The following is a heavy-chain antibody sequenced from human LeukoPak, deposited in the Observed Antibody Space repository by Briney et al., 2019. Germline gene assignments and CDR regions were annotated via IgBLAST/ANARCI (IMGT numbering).Heavy chain of an antibody. CDR2: ICYSGST. CDR1: GGSISSYY. CDR3: ARNYDSSGYYYLIVDY. J-gene: IGHJ4*02. V-gene: IGHV4-59*01. D-gene: IGHD3-22*01. Sequence: PSETLSLTCTVSGGSISSYYWSWIRQPPGKGLEWIGYICYSGSTNYNPSLKSRVTISVDTSKNQFSLKLSSVTAADTAVYYRARNYDSSGYYYLIVDYWGQGTLVTVSS.